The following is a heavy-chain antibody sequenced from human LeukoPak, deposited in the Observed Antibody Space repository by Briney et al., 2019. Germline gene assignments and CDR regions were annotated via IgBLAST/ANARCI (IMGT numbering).Heavy chain of an antibody. J-gene: IGHJ2*01. V-gene: IGHV4-59*01. D-gene: IGHD2-2*01. CDR1: GGSISSYY. Sequence: PSETLSLTCTVPGGSISSYYWSWIRQPPGKGLEWIGYIYYSGSTNYNPSLKSRVTISVDTSKNQFSLKLSSVTAADTAVYYCARPSGYCSSTSCSLGYFDLWGRGTLVTVSS. CDR3: ARPSGYCSSTSCSLGYFDL. CDR2: IYYSGST.